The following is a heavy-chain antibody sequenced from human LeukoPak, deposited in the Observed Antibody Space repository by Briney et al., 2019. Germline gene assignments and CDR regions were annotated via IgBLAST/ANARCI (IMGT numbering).Heavy chain of an antibody. D-gene: IGHD6-13*01. CDR1: GGSISSGGYY. CDR3: ARSIAAAPFDY. CDR2: IYYSGST. J-gene: IGHJ4*02. Sequence: SETLSLTCTVSGGSISSGGYYCSWIRQPPGKGLEWIGYIYYSGSTNYNPSLKSRVTISIDTSKNQFSLKLSSVTAADTAVYYCARSIAAAPFDYWGQGTLVTVSS. V-gene: IGHV4-61*08.